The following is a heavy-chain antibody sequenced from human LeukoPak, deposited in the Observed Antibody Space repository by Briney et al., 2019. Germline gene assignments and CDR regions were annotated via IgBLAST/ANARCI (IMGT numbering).Heavy chain of an antibody. CDR2: ISDGGSRT. J-gene: IGHJ4*02. Sequence: PGGSVRLSCAASGFSFSSYAVSWVRQAPGRGLEWVSGISDGGSRTYYADSVKGRFTISRDDSKNTLYLQMNSLRAEDTAVYYCAKVQLGIGVDYWGQGTLVTVSS. CDR1: GFSFSSYA. D-gene: IGHD7-27*01. V-gene: IGHV3-23*01. CDR3: AKVQLGIGVDY.